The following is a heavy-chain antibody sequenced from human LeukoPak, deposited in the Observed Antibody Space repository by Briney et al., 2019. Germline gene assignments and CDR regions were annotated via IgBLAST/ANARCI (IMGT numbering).Heavy chain of an antibody. J-gene: IGHJ4*02. Sequence: PSETLSLTCTVSGGSISTSNYYWGWIRQPPGKGLEWIGDVFYSGSTYYSPSVKSRVTISLDTSKNQFSLKLSSVTAADTAVYYCARRKSSGWYKTFDYWGQGTLVTVSS. D-gene: IGHD6-19*01. CDR2: VFYSGST. CDR3: ARRKSSGWYKTFDY. CDR1: GGSISTSNYY. V-gene: IGHV4-39*07.